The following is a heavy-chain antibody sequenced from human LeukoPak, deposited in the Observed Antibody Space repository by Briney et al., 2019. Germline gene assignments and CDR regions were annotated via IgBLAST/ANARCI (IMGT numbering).Heavy chain of an antibody. Sequence: KTSETLSLTCTVSGGSISSYYWSWIRQPPGKGLEWIGYIYYSGTTNYNPSLKSRVTISVDTSKNQFSLKLSSVTAADTAVYYCARGYPTVTTPYDYWGQGTLVTVSS. CDR3: ARGYPTVTTPYDY. CDR2: IYYSGTT. V-gene: IGHV4-59*12. CDR1: GGSISSYY. D-gene: IGHD4-17*01. J-gene: IGHJ4*02.